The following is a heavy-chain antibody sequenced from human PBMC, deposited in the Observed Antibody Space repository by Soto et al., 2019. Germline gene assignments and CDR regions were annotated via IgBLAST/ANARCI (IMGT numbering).Heavy chain of an antibody. CDR3: AKDTSRAASALDS. Sequence: GGSLRLSRAASGVTGGSNYISWVRQAPGKGLEWVSILYSGGNTYYADSVKGRFTISRDNSKNTLLLQMNSLTAEDTALYYWAKDTSRAASALDS. D-gene: IGHD2-2*01. CDR2: LYSGGNT. V-gene: IGHV3-53*05. CDR1: GVTGGSNY. J-gene: IGHJ5*01.